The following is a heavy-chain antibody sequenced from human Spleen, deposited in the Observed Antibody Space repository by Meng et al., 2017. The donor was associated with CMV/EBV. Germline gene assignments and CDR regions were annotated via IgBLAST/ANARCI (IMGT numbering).Heavy chain of an antibody. CDR3: ARVFGRDYPDS. CDR2: IYYRGST. Sequence: QLQLQESGPGLVKPSETLSLTCTVSGGSISSGDYYWSWIRQPPGKGLEWIGHIYYRGSTYYNPSLKSRLTISVDTSKNQFSLELSSVTAADTAVYYCARVFGRDYPDSWGRGTLVTVSS. J-gene: IGHJ4*02. CDR1: GGSISSGDYY. V-gene: IGHV4-30-4*08. D-gene: IGHD3-16*01.